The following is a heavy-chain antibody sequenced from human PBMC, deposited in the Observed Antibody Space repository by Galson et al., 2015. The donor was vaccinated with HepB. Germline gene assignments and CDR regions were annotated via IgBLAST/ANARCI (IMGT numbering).Heavy chain of an antibody. V-gene: IGHV3-23*01. CDR2: INHRGGET. CDR1: GFTFSNYA. CDR3: AKGLVVWFKYYFDS. Sequence: SLRLSCAASGFTFSNYAMSWARQAPGKGLEWVSSINHRGGETYYADSVYGRFDIFRDNSNNTVYLQMNSLRAEDTAIYLCAKGLVVWFKYYFDSWGQGTLVTLSS. J-gene: IGHJ4*02. D-gene: IGHD3-9*01.